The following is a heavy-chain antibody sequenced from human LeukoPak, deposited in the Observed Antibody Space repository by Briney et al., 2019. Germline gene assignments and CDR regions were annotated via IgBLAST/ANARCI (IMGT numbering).Heavy chain of an antibody. CDR1: GFSFSSYA. D-gene: IGHD3-9*01. Sequence: LLGGSLRLSCTSSGFSFSSYAMSWVRQSPGKGLEWVSAISGGGGSTHYADSVKGRFTISRDNSKNTLYLQMNSLRADDTAVYYCAKFFDILAGYFDSWGQGTLVTVSS. V-gene: IGHV3-23*01. CDR3: AKFFDILAGYFDS. CDR2: ISGGGGST. J-gene: IGHJ4*02.